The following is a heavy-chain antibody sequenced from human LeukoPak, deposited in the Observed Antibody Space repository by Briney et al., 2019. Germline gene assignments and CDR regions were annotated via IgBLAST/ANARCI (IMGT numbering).Heavy chain of an antibody. CDR3: ARPRYSASAERYMDY. J-gene: IGHJ4*02. CDR1: GFTFTGYA. D-gene: IGHD1-26*01. CDR2: ISYDGGNK. Sequence: GRSLRLSCAASGFTFTGYAMHWVRQAPGKGLGWVSVISYDGGNKYYADSVKGRFTISRDNTKNTLYLKKYSLRAVDTPVYYCARPRYSASAERYMDYWGQGTLVTVSS. V-gene: IGHV3-30*04.